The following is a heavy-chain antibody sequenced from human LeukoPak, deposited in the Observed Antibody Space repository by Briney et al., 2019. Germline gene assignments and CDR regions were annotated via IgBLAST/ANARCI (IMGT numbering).Heavy chain of an antibody. J-gene: IGHJ4*02. CDR2: INPNSGGT. D-gene: IGHD5-18*01. CDR1: RYTFTGYY. Sequence: VASVKDSCKASRYTFTGYYMRWVRPAPGQGLEWMGWINPNSGGTNYAQKFQGRVTMTRDTSISTAYMELSRLRSDDTAVYYCARDSRTYSGYSYGLFDYWGQGTLVTVSS. CDR3: ARDSRTYSGYSYGLFDY. V-gene: IGHV1-2*02.